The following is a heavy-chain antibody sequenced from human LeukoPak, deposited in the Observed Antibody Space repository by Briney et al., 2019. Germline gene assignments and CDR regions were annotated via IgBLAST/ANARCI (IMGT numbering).Heavy chain of an antibody. CDR1: GFTFSSYG. V-gene: IGHV3-30*18. CDR3: AKDRYCSSTSCPIDY. D-gene: IGHD2-2*01. Sequence: PGGSLRLSCAASGFTFSSYGMHWVRQAPGKGLEWVAVISYDGSNKYYADSVKGRFTISRDNSKNTLYLQMNSLRAEDTAVNYCAKDRYCSSTSCPIDYWGQGTLVTVSS. CDR2: ISYDGSNK. J-gene: IGHJ4*02.